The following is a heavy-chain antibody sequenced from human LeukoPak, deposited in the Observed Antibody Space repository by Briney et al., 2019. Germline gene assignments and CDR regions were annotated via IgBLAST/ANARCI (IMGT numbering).Heavy chain of an antibody. J-gene: IGHJ4*02. Sequence: QPGVSLRLSCAASGFTFSSYAMSWVRQAPGKGLEWVSTISGSGGSTYYADSTYYADSVKGRFTISRDNSKNTLYLQMNSLRAEDTAVYYCARDGYNLDWGQGTLVTVSS. V-gene: IGHV3-23*01. CDR3: ARDGYNLD. CDR1: GFTFSSYA. D-gene: IGHD5-24*01. CDR2: ISGSGGSTYYADST.